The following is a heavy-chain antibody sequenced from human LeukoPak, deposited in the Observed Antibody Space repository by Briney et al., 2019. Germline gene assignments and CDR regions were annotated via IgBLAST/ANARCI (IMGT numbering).Heavy chain of an antibody. CDR3: ARAGGTSWADY. J-gene: IGHJ4*02. Sequence: SGTSLRLSCEASGFAFGSYAMHWVRQAPGRGLEWVAVISHDGDNTNSGESVRGRFTLSRDNAKNSVYLQMNSLRAEDTAVYHCARAGGTSWADYWGQGTLVTVSS. V-gene: IGHV3-30-3*01. CDR2: ISHDGDNT. D-gene: IGHD6-13*01. CDR1: GFAFGSYA.